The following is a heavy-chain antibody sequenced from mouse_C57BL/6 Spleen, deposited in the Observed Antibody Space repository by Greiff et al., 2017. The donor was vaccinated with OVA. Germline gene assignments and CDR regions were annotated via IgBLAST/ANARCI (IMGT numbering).Heavy chain of an antibody. J-gene: IGHJ3*01. CDR3: ARSRYYDYEGDWFAY. Sequence: QVQLQQSGAELVKPGASVKISCKASGYAFSSYWMNWVKQRPGKGLEWIGQIYPGDGDTNYNGKFKGKATLTADKSSSTAYMQLSSLTSADSAVYFCARSRYYDYEGDWFAYWGQGTLVTVSA. CDR1: GYAFSSYW. CDR2: IYPGDGDT. D-gene: IGHD2-4*01. V-gene: IGHV1-80*01.